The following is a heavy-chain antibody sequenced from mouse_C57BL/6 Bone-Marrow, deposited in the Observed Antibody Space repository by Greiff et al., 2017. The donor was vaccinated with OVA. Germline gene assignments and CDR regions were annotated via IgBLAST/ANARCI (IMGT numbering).Heavy chain of an antibody. Sequence: QVQLQQPGAELVRPGSSVKLSCKASGYTFTSYWMHWVKQRPIQGLEWIGNIDPSDSETHYNQKFKDKATLTVDKSSSTAYMQLSSLTSEDSAVYYCASGNYGSSVYYAMDCWGQGTSVTVSS. J-gene: IGHJ4*01. CDR1: GYTFTSYW. CDR3: ASGNYGSSVYYAMDC. D-gene: IGHD1-1*01. V-gene: IGHV1-52*01. CDR2: IDPSDSET.